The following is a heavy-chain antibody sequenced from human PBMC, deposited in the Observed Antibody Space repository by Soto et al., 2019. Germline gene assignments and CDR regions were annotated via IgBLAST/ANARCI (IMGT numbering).Heavy chain of an antibody. CDR2: ISYDGTSK. J-gene: IGHJ4*02. D-gene: IGHD5-12*01. Sequence: QVQLVESGGGVVQPGASLRLSCAASGLSFSRYSMQWVRQAPGKGLEWLAVISYDGTSKYYGDSAKGRFTISRLNSNNMLYLQLNSLRAEDTAVYYCARDPYSGYIFDSWGQGTLVTLSS. CDR1: GLSFSRYS. V-gene: IGHV3-30*03. CDR3: ARDPYSGYIFDS.